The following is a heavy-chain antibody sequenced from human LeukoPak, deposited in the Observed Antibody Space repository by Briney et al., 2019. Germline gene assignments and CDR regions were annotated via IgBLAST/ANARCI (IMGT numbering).Heavy chain of an antibody. D-gene: IGHD5/OR15-5a*01. CDR3: AKNFLRVHDY. J-gene: IGHJ4*02. V-gene: IGHV3-23*01. Sequence: GGSLRLSCAASAFTLSTSAMSWVRQAPGKGLEWVSAISGGGGSTHYADSVKGRFTISRDNSKNTLYLQMNSLGAEDTAVYYCAKNFLRVHDYWGQGTLVTVSS. CDR2: ISGGGGST. CDR1: AFTLSTSA.